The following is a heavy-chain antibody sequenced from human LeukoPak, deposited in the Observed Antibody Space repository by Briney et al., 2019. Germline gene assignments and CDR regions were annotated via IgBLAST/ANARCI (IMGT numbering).Heavy chain of an antibody. CDR3: ARQVLWFGELTLDYFDY. CDR1: GGSINSTIHY. Sequence: SETLSLTCTVSGGSINSTIHYWGWIRQPPGKGLEWIGSMYYSGSTSYIGSSYYNSSLKSRVTISVDTSKKQFSLKLSSVTAADTAVYYCARQVLWFGELTLDYFDYWGQGTLVTVSS. J-gene: IGHJ4*02. D-gene: IGHD3-10*01. CDR2: MYYSGST. V-gene: IGHV4-39*01.